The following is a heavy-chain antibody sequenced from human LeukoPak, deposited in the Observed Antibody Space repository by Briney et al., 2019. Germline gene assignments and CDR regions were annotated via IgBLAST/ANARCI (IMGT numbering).Heavy chain of an antibody. Sequence: GASVKVSCKASGGTFSSYAISWVRQAPGQGLEWMGGIIPIFGTANYAQKFQGRVTITADKSTSTAYMELSSLRSEDTAVYYCASIAAARLMGYYYYYMDVWGKGTTVTVSS. CDR1: GGTFSSYA. CDR2: IIPIFGTA. V-gene: IGHV1-69*06. CDR3: ASIAAARLMGYYYYYMDV. J-gene: IGHJ6*03. D-gene: IGHD6-13*01.